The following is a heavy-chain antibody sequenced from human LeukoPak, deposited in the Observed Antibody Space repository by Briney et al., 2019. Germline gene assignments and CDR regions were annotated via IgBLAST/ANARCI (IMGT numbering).Heavy chain of an antibody. CDR3: ARGSSSWYSSRIDY. J-gene: IGHJ4*01. Sequence: SETLSLTCTVSGASIPSTDYYWRWLRQPPGKGLEWLGYIYYNGNTYTNPSLKSRLTISVDTSKNQFSLKLSSVTAADTAVYYCARGSSSWYSSRIDYWGQGTLVTVSS. CDR1: GASIPSTDYY. V-gene: IGHV4-30-4*01. D-gene: IGHD2-2*01. CDR2: IYYNGNT.